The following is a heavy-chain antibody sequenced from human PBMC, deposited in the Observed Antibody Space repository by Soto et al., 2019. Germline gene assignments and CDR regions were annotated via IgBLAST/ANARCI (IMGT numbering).Heavy chain of an antibody. D-gene: IGHD3-10*01. CDR3: AIQYYYGSGRTYYFDD. Sequence: ASVKVSCKVSGYTLTELSMHWVRQAPGKGLEWMGGFDPEDGETIYAQKFQGRVTMTEDTSTDTAYMELSSLRSEDTAVYYCAIQYYYGSGRTYYFDDSGQGTLVTVSS. CDR2: FDPEDGET. J-gene: IGHJ4*02. V-gene: IGHV1-24*01. CDR1: GYTLTELS.